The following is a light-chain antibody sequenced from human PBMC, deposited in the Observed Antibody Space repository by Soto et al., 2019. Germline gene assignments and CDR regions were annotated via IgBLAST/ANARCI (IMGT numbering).Light chain of an antibody. J-gene: IGKJ1*01. Sequence: DIQMTQSQSSLSASVGDRLTITCRASQTISSFLNWYQQKPGKAPKLLIYAASNLQRGVPSRFSGSGSGTDFTLTISCLQSEDFATYYCQQYYSYPRTFGQGTKVDI. CDR1: QTISSF. CDR2: AAS. V-gene: IGKV1-39*01. CDR3: QQYYSYPRT.